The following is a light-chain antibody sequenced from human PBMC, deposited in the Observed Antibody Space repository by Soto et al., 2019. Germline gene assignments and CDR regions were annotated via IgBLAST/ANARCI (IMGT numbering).Light chain of an antibody. CDR3: CSYAGTSYV. CDR1: SSDVGAYDP. CDR2: DVN. Sequence: QSVLTQPASVSGSPGQSITISCIGTSSDVGAYDPVSWYQQHPVKAPKLMIYDVNKRPSGVPDRFSGSKSGNTASLTISGLQTEDEADYYCCSYAGTSYVFGAGTKVTVL. J-gene: IGLJ1*01. V-gene: IGLV2-11*01.